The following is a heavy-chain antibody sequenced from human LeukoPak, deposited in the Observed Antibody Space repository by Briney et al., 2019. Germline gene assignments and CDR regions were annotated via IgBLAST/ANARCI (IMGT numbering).Heavy chain of an antibody. V-gene: IGHV3-23*01. CDR1: GFTFSSYA. J-gene: IGHJ4*02. Sequence: GGSLRLSCAASGFTFSSYAMSWVRQAPGKGLEWGSAISGSGGSTYYADSVKGRFTISRDNSKNTLYLQMNSLRAEDTAVYYCAKAQQLGRWYFDYWGQGTLVTVSS. CDR2: ISGSGGST. CDR3: AKAQQLGRWYFDY. D-gene: IGHD6-13*01.